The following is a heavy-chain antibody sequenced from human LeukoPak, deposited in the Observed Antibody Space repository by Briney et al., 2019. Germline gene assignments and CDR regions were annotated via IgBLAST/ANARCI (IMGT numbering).Heavy chain of an antibody. CDR1: RYTFTSYG. Sequence: GASVKVSCKASRYTFTSYGISWVRQAPGQGLEWMGWISAYNGNTNYAQKLQGRVTMTTDTSTSTAYMELRSLRSDDTAVYYCAAEYYDFWSGYYLFDPWGQGTLVTVSS. V-gene: IGHV1-18*01. CDR2: ISAYNGNT. D-gene: IGHD3-3*01. CDR3: AAEYYDFWSGYYLFDP. J-gene: IGHJ5*02.